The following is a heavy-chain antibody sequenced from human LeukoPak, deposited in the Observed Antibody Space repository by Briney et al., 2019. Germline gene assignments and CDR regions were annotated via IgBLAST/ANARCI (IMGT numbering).Heavy chain of an antibody. J-gene: IGHJ4*02. V-gene: IGHV4-59*08. CDR1: GYSITSAYY. Sequence: PSETLSLTCTVSGYSITSAYYWSWIRQPPGKGLEWIGYIYYSGSTNYNPSLKSRVTISVDTSKNQFSLKLSSVTAADTAVYYCARADYGGSDYWGQGTLVTVSS. D-gene: IGHD4-23*01. CDR3: ARADYGGSDY. CDR2: IYYSGST.